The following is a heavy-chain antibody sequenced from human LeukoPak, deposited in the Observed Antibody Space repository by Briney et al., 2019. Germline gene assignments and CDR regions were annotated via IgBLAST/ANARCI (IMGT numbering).Heavy chain of an antibody. J-gene: IGHJ2*01. CDR3: ARGDGYSYGDWYFDL. CDR1: GYTFTGYY. CDR2: MNPNSGNT. Sequence: ASVKVSCKASGYTFTGYYMHWVRQAPGQGLEWMGWMNPNSGNTGYAQKFQGRVTMTRNTSISTAYMELSSLRSEDTAVYYCARGDGYSYGDWYFDLWGRGTLVTVSS. D-gene: IGHD5-18*01. V-gene: IGHV1-8*02.